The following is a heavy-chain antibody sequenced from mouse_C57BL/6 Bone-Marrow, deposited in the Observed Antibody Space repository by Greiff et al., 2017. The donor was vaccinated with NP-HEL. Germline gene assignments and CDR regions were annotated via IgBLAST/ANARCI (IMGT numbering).Heavy chain of an antibody. J-gene: IGHJ1*03. CDR2: IDPSDSYT. Sequence: QVQLQQPGAELVMPGASVKLSCKASGYTFTSYWMHWVKQRPGQGLEWIGEIDPSDSYTNYNQKFKGKSTLTVDKSSSTAYMQLSSLTSEDSAVYYCARGDSNYVGGYFDVWGTGTTVTVSS. CDR1: GYTFTSYW. D-gene: IGHD2-5*01. CDR3: ARGDSNYVGGYFDV. V-gene: IGHV1-69*01.